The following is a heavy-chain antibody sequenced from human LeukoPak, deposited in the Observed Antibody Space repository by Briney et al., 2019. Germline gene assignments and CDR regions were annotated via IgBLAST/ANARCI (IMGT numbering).Heavy chain of an antibody. J-gene: IGHJ4*02. CDR3: AKGGYCSGGSCYKVSYYFDY. CDR1: GFTFSSYG. CDR2: ISGSGGST. Sequence: GGSLRLSCAASGFTFSSYGMSWVRQAPGKGLEWVSAISGSGGSTYYADSVKGRFTIPRDNSKNTLYLQMNSLRAEDTAVYYCAKGGYCSGGSCYKVSYYFDYWGQGTLVTVSS. D-gene: IGHD2-15*01. V-gene: IGHV3-23*01.